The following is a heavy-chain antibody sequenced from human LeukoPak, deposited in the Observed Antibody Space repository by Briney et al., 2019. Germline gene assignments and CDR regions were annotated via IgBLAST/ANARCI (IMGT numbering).Heavy chain of an antibody. CDR2: VNYRGSP. Sequence: SETLSLTCDVPGGSFSGYLWSWIRQSPGKGLEWIGEVNYRGSPNYNPSLESRVTISVDTSKNQLSLKLTSVTAADTALYYCSRSGLTGMREYERADYYYYGMDLWGQGTAVTVFS. CDR1: GGSFSGYL. J-gene: IGHJ6*02. V-gene: IGHV4-34*01. D-gene: IGHD3-16*01. CDR3: SRSGLTGMREYERADYYYYGMDL.